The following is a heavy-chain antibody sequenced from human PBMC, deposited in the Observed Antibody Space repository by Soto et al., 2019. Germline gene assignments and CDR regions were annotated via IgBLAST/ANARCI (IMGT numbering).Heavy chain of an antibody. CDR3: AHIVVAGLGYYFDY. J-gene: IGHJ4*02. D-gene: IGHD6-19*01. Sequence: QITLKESGPTLVKPTQTLTLTCTFSGFSLSSPRMAVGWIRQPPGKALEWLALIYWDDDKRYSPFLKSRLTITKDTSKNQVVLTMSNMDPVDTAIYYCAHIVVAGLGYYFDYWGQGTLVTVSS. CDR1: GFSLSSPRMA. V-gene: IGHV2-5*02. CDR2: IYWDDDK.